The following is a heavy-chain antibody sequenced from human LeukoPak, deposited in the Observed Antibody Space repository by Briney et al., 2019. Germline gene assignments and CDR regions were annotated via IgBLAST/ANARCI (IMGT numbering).Heavy chain of an antibody. Sequence: GGPLRLSCVASGFTFSGSALHWVRQASGKGLEWIGGIRSKANNDATAYSASVKGRFTISRDDSKNTAYLQMDGLKTEDTAVYFCARLVSGSYRGFDIWGQGTMVTVSS. D-gene: IGHD1-26*01. CDR3: ARLVSGSYRGFDI. CDR2: IRSKANNDAT. CDR1: GFTFSGSA. V-gene: IGHV3-73*01. J-gene: IGHJ3*02.